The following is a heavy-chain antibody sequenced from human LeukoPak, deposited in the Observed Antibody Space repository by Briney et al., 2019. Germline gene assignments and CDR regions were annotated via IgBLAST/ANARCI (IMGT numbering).Heavy chain of an antibody. CDR2: IYTSGST. Sequence: SETLSLTCTVSGGSISSCYWSWIRQPAGKGLEWIGRIYTSGSTSYNPSLKSRVTMSVDTFKNQFSLKLSSVTAADTAVYYCARALVGGWIFDYWGQGTLVTVSS. CDR3: ARALVGGWIFDY. CDR1: GGSISSCY. J-gene: IGHJ4*02. D-gene: IGHD6-19*01. V-gene: IGHV4-4*07.